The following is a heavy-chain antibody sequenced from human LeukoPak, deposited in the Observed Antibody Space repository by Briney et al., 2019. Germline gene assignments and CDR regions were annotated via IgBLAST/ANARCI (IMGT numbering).Heavy chain of an antibody. CDR3: ARVTRDTVVRKSSKVDY. D-gene: IGHD4-23*01. CDR1: GGSFSGYY. V-gene: IGHV4-34*01. Sequence: SETLSLTCAVYGGSFSGYYWSRIRQPPGKGLEWIGEINHSGSTNYNPSLKSRVTISVDSSKNQFSLKLSSVTAADTAVYYCARVTRDTVVRKSSKVDYWGQGTLVTVSS. J-gene: IGHJ4*02. CDR2: INHSGST.